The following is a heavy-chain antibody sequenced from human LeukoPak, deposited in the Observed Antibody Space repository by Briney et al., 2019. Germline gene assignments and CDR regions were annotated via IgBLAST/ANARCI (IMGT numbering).Heavy chain of an antibody. CDR3: ARGLMVRGVIGYYYYMDV. J-gene: IGHJ6*03. CDR2: IYYSGST. Sequence: SETLSLTCTVSGGSISSYYWSWIRQPPGKGLEWIGYIYYSGSTNYNPSLKSRVTISVDTSKNQFPLKLSSVTAADTAVYYCARGLMVRGVIGYYYYMDVWGKGTTVTVSS. V-gene: IGHV4-59*01. D-gene: IGHD3-10*01. CDR1: GGSISSYY.